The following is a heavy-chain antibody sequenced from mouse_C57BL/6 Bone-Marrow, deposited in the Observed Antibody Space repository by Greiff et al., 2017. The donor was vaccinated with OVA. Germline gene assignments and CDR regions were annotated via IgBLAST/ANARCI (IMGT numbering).Heavy chain of an antibody. CDR3: ATTVVPYYYAMDY. Sequence: VQLQHSGPELVKPGASVKISCKASGYAFSSSWMNWVKQRPGKGLEWIGRIYPGDGDTNYNGKFKGKATLTADKSSSTAYMQLSSLTSEDSAVYFCATTVVPYYYAMDYWGQGTSVTVSS. D-gene: IGHD1-1*01. V-gene: IGHV1-82*01. CDR1: GYAFSSSW. CDR2: IYPGDGDT. J-gene: IGHJ4*01.